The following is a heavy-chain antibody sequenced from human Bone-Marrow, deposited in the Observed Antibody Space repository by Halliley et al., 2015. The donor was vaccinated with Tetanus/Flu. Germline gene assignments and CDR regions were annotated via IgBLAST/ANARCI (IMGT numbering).Heavy chain of an antibody. CDR2: MNPNSGNT. D-gene: IGHD3-16*01. CDR3: ARGNWDFEY. V-gene: IGHV1-8*01. Sequence: QMQLVQSGAEVKRPGASVKVSCKASGHTFTSFDINWVRQAPGRGLEWMGWMNPNSGNTGYAQKFQGRVSMTRNNSTSTAYMELSSLRSEDTALYYCARGNWDFEYWGQGTLVTVSS. CDR1: GHTFTSFD. J-gene: IGHJ4*02.